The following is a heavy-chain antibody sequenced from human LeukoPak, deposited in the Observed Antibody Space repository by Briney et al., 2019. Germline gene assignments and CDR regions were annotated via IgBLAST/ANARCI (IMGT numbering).Heavy chain of an antibody. CDR1: GFTFSIYA. Sequence: GGSLRLSCAASGFTFSIYAMNWVRQAPGKGLEWVSVIGGSADSADYADSVKGRFTISRDDSKNTLYLQMNSLRAEDTAVYYCAELGITMIGGVWGKGTTVTISS. V-gene: IGHV3-23*01. CDR2: IGGSADSA. J-gene: IGHJ6*04. D-gene: IGHD3-10*02. CDR3: AELGITMIGGV.